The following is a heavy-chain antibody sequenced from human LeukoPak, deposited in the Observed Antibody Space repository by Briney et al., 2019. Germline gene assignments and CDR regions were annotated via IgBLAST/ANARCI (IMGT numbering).Heavy chain of an antibody. V-gene: IGHV3-30*04. Sequence: GGSLRFSCAASGFTFSSYARHRVRQAPGKGREWLAVISYDGSNKYYADSVKGRFTISRDNSKNTLYLQMNSLRAEDTAVYYCARDPSRLRGYSNFDYWGQGTLVTVSS. D-gene: IGHD4-11*01. J-gene: IGHJ4*02. CDR1: GFTFSSYA. CDR2: ISYDGSNK. CDR3: ARDPSRLRGYSNFDY.